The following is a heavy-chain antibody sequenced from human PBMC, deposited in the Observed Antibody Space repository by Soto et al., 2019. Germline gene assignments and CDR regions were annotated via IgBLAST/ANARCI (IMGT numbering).Heavy chain of an antibody. J-gene: IGHJ4*02. D-gene: IGHD1-26*01. CDR3: ATRSSGSQNLFDY. V-gene: IGHV1-2*02. Sequence: ASVKVSCKASGYTFTGYYMHWVRQAPGQGLEWMGWINPNSGGTNYAQKFQGRVTMTRDTSISTAYMELSRLRSDDTAVYYCATRSSGSQNLFDYWGQGTLVTVSS. CDR1: GYTFTGYY. CDR2: INPNSGGT.